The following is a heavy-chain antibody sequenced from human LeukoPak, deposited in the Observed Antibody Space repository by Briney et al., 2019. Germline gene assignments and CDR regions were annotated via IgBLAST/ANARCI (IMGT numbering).Heavy chain of an antibody. CDR3: ATVSPYYYDSSGYYYPLDY. D-gene: IGHD3-22*01. Sequence: ASVKVSCKVSGYTFTDYYMHWVQQAPGKGLEWMGLVDPEDGETIYAEKFQGRVTITADTSTDTAYMELSSVRSEDTAVYYCATVSPYYYDSSGYYYPLDYWGQGTLVTVSS. V-gene: IGHV1-69-2*01. CDR1: GYTFTDYY. CDR2: VDPEDGET. J-gene: IGHJ4*02.